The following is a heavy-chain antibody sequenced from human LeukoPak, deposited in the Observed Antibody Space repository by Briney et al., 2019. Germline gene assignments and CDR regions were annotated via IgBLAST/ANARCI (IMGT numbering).Heavy chain of an antibody. D-gene: IGHD4-23*01. Sequence: ASVKVSCKASGYTFTGYYMHWVRQAPGQGLEWMGWINPNSGGTNYAQKLQGRVTMTTDTSTSTAYMELRSLRSDDTAVYYCAIGIFGGGDYGGEWSYWGQGTLVTVSS. CDR3: AIGIFGGGDYGGEWSY. V-gene: IGHV1-2*02. J-gene: IGHJ4*02. CDR2: INPNSGGT. CDR1: GYTFTGYY.